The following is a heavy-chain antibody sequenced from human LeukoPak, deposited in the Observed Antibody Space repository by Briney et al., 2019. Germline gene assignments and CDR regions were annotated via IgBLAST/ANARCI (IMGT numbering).Heavy chain of an antibody. J-gene: IGHJ4*02. Sequence: SETLSLTCTVSGGSIGTSYWSWIRQPPGKGLEWIGYIYYNGRTNSNSSLKSRVTTSVDTSKNQFSLKLSSVTAADTAVYYCARAGTRQYYFDYWGQGTLVTVSS. CDR3: ARAGTRQYYFDY. D-gene: IGHD6-13*01. CDR1: GGSIGTSY. V-gene: IGHV4-59*01. CDR2: IYYNGRT.